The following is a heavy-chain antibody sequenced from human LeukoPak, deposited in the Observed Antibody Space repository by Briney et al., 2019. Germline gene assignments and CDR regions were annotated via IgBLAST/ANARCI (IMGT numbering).Heavy chain of an antibody. Sequence: GGSLRLSCGASEFTFSSHWMYWVRRAPGEGLVWVSRISGDGSSTNYADSVKGRFAISRDNAKNTLYLQMNSLRAEDTSAYYCARGSNGWSGIDYWGQGTLATVSS. CDR3: ARGSNGWSGIDY. D-gene: IGHD6-19*01. V-gene: IGHV3-74*01. CDR2: ISGDGSST. CDR1: EFTFSSHW. J-gene: IGHJ4*02.